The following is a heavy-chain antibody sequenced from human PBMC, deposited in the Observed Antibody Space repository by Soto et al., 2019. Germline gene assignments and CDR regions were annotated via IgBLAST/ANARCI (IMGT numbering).Heavy chain of an antibody. CDR1: GGTFSSYT. Sequence: QVQLVQSGAEVKKPGSSVKVSCKASGGTFSSYTISWVRQAPGQGLEWMGRIIPILGIANYAQKFQGRVTITAEKSTSTAYMELSSLRSEDTAVYYCAGGIHPIVPSSEAPVDWGQGTLVTVSS. J-gene: IGHJ4*02. V-gene: IGHV1-69*02. D-gene: IGHD5-18*01. CDR2: IIPILGIA. CDR3: AGGIHPIVPSSEAPVD.